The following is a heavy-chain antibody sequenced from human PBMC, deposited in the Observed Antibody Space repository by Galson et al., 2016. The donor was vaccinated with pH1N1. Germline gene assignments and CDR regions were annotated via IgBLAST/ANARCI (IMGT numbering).Heavy chain of an antibody. D-gene: IGHD3-22*01. V-gene: IGHV3-7*01. CDR1: GFSLSMYW. CDR3: ARDYYYHRRDSDAYDL. CDR2: IKQDGSEK. Sequence: SLRLSCAASGFSLSMYWMSWVRQAPGKGLEWLANIKQDGSEKYYVDSVRGRFTITRDNAKNSVFLEMNSLGAWDTAVYYCARDYYYHRRDSDAYDLWGHGTMVTVSS. J-gene: IGHJ3*01.